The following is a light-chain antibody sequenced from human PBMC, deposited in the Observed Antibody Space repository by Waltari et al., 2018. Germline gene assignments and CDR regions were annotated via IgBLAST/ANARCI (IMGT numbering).Light chain of an antibody. CDR3: CSYAGSYTLEV. V-gene: IGLV2-11*01. CDR2: DVS. CDR1: SSDVGGYNY. J-gene: IGLJ3*02. Sequence: QSALTQPRSVSGSPGQSVTISCTGTSSDVGGYNYVSWDQQHPGKAPKLVIYDVSKRPSGVPDRFSGSKSANAASLTISGLQAGDEADYYGCSYAGSYTLEVFGGGTKLTVL.